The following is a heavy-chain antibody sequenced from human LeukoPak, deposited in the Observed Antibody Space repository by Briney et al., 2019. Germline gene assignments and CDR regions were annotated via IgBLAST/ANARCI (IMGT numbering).Heavy chain of an antibody. D-gene: IGHD3-9*01. V-gene: IGHV4-34*01. Sequence: SETLSLTCAVYGGSFSGYYWSWIRQPPGNGLEWIGEINHSGSTNYNPSLMSRVTISVDTSKNQFSLKLSSVTAADTAVYYCPTNVLRYFDWLPRLDYWGQGTLVTVSS. CDR2: INHSGST. J-gene: IGHJ4*02. CDR3: PTNVLRYFDWLPRLDY. CDR1: GGSFSGYY.